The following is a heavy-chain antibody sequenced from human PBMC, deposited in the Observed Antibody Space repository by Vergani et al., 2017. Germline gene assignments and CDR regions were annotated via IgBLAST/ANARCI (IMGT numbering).Heavy chain of an antibody. CDR2: MNQGGSS. Sequence: QVQLHQWGAGLVKPSETVYLTCVVDGRSFSGYHWSWIRQPPGKGLEWIGEMNQGGSSFYNPSLKSRVTISVDTSKSQFTLKLSSVTAADTAVYYCARGPANWGSSGYWYFDLWGRGSLVTVSP. D-gene: IGHD7-27*01. CDR1: GRSFSGYH. CDR3: ARGPANWGSSGYWYFDL. J-gene: IGHJ2*01. V-gene: IGHV4-34*01.